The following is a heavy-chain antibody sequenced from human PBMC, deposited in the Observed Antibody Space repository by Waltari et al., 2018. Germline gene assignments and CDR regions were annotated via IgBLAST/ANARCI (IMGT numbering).Heavy chain of an antibody. CDR3: ASRWELLFAFDI. CDR1: GGTFSSYA. CDR2: IIPIFGTA. D-gene: IGHD1-26*01. V-gene: IGHV1-69*01. Sequence: QVQLVQSGAEVKKPGSSVKVSCKASGGTFSSYAISWVRHAPGQGLEWMGGIIPIFGTANYAQKFQGRVTITADESTSTAYMELSSLRSEDTAVYDCASRWELLFAFDIWGQGTMVTVSS. J-gene: IGHJ3*02.